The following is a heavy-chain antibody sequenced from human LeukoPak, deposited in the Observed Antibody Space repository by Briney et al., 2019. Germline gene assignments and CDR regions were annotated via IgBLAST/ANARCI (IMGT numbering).Heavy chain of an antibody. D-gene: IGHD6-19*01. V-gene: IGHV3-21*04. CDR2: ISSSSSYI. CDR1: GFTFSSYS. Sequence: PGGSLRLSCAASGFTFSSYSMNWVRQAPGKGLEWVSSISSSSSYIYYADSVKGRFTISRDNSKNTLYLQMNSLRAEDTAVYYCAKDPSSGWYHNYWGQGTLVTVSS. CDR3: AKDPSSGWYHNY. J-gene: IGHJ4*02.